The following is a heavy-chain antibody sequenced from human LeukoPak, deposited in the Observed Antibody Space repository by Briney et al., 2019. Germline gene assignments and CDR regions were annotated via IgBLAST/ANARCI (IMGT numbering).Heavy chain of an antibody. J-gene: IGHJ4*02. Sequence: GGSLRLSCAASGFTFSRYWMHWVRQAPGKGLVWVSRINSDGSFTTYADSVEGRFTISRDNAKNTLYLQMNSLRADDTAVYYCARDPNYDSSGYPFVYWGQGTLVTVSS. D-gene: IGHD3-22*01. CDR2: INSDGSFT. CDR1: GFTFSRYW. V-gene: IGHV3-74*01. CDR3: ARDPNYDSSGYPFVY.